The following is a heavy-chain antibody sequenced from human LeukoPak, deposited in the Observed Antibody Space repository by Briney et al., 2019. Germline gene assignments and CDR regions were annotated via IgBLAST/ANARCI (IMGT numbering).Heavy chain of an antibody. Sequence: SQTLSLTCTVSGVSISSGGYYWSWIRQHPGKGLEWIGYIYYSGSTYYNPSLKSRVTISVDTSKNQFSLKLTSVTAADTAVYYCARDWDCRGGSCFDRFDPWGQGTLVIVSS. CDR2: IYYSGST. D-gene: IGHD2-15*01. J-gene: IGHJ5*02. V-gene: IGHV4-31*03. CDR1: GVSISSGGYY. CDR3: ARDWDCRGGSCFDRFDP.